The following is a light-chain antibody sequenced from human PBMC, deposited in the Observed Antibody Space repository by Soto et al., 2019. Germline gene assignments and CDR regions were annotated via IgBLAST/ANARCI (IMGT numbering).Light chain of an antibody. V-gene: IGLV4-69*01. CDR1: SAHSLFA. CDR3: QTWGSGII. CDR2: LNNDGSH. Sequence: QSVLTQSPSASASLGASVKLTCTLSSAHSLFAIAWHQQQPDKGPRFLMKLNNDGSHTKGDGIPDRFSGSSSGAERYLTISSLQSEDEADYYCQTWGSGIIFGRGTKVTVL. J-gene: IGLJ2*01.